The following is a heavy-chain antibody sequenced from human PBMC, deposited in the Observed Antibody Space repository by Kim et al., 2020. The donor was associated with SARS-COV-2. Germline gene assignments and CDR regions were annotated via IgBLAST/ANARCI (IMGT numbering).Heavy chain of an antibody. J-gene: IGHJ4*02. Sequence: GESLKISCKGSGYSFTSYWISWVRQMPGKGLEWMGRIDPSDSYTNYSPSFQGHVTISADKSISTAYLQWSSLKASDTAMYYCATSGTVVTHGDYWGQGTLVTVSS. D-gene: IGHD2-15*01. CDR3: ATSGTVVTHGDY. CDR2: IDPSDSYT. CDR1: GYSFTSYW. V-gene: IGHV5-10-1*01.